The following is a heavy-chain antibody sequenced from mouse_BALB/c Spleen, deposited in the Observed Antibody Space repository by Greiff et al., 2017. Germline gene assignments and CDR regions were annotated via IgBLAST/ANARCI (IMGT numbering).Heavy chain of an antibody. CDR1: GFTFSSYA. CDR3: ARHGDY. J-gene: IGHJ2*01. Sequence: EVMLVESGGGLVKPGGSLKLSCAASGFTFSSYAMSWVRQTPEKRLEWVATISSGGSYTYYPDSVKGRFTISRDNAKNTLYLQMSSLRSEDTAMYYCARHGDYWGQGTTLTVSS. CDR2: ISSGGSYT. V-gene: IGHV5-9-3*01.